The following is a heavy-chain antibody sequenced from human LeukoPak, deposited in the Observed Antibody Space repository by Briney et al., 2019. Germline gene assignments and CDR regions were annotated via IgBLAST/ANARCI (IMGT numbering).Heavy chain of an antibody. J-gene: IGHJ4*02. CDR2: VYYSGTT. V-gene: IGHV4-59*01. CDR1: GGSISSYY. Sequence: SETLSLTCTVSGGSISSYYWSWVRQPPGKGLEWIGYVYYSGTTNYNPSLKSRVTISIDASKNQLSLRLDPVTAADTAVYYCARSKYSYGLKYWGQGTLVTVSS. D-gene: IGHD5-18*01. CDR3: ARSKYSYGLKY.